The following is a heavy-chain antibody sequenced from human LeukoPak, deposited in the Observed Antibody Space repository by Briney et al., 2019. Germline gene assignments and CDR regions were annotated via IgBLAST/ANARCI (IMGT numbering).Heavy chain of an antibody. CDR2: ISSSSSYI. CDR3: AREFGLEYYYYGMDV. D-gene: IGHD3-16*01. J-gene: IGHJ6*02. Sequence: GGSLRLSCAASGFTFSSYSMNWVRQAPGRGLEWVSSISSSSSYIYYADSVKGRFTISRDNAKNSLYLQMNSLRAEDTAVYYCAREFGLEYYYYGMDVWGQGTTVTVSS. CDR1: GFTFSSYS. V-gene: IGHV3-21*01.